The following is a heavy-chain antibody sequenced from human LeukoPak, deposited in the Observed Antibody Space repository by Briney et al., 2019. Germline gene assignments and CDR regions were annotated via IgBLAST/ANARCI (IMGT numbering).Heavy chain of an antibody. V-gene: IGHV4-4*02. Sequence: SETLSLTCAVSGGSVSTNNWWSWVRQTPEKGLEWIGEIHHSGNSNSNPSLKSRVTISIDKSKNQFSLKLRSVTAADTAVYYCARGAYGSGSGNGFNIWGQGTTVTVSS. D-gene: IGHD3-10*01. CDR3: ARGAYGSGSGNGFNI. J-gene: IGHJ3*02. CDR1: GGSVSTNNW. CDR2: IHHSGNS.